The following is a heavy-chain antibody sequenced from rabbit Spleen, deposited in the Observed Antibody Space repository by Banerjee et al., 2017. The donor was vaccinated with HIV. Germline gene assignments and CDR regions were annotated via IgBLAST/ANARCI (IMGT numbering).Heavy chain of an antibody. CDR1: GFTISDYW. Sequence: QEQLEESGGRLVQPGGSLTLSCKAFGFTISDYWMNWVRQASGKGLEWIGIIYPATETTYYANWVNGRFTISSSTNQNTVSLQMTSLTAADTATYFCAREDVGGSVTLWGPGTLVTVS. CDR2: IYPATETT. CDR3: AREDVGGSVTL. J-gene: IGHJ4*01. D-gene: IGHD1-1*01. V-gene: IGHV1S47*01.